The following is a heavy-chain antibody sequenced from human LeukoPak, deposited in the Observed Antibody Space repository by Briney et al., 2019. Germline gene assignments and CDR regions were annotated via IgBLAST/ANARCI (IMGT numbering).Heavy chain of an antibody. Sequence: VASVKVSCKASGYTFTNYAIHCVRQAPGQRFEWMGWINAANGHTKYSQQFHDRITITRDTSATTAYMELSNLRSDDMALYYCARGRGPPNTNRDFYYYYYMDVWGTGTTVTVSS. CDR3: ARGRGPPNTNRDFYYYYYMDV. V-gene: IGHV1-3*03. CDR2: INAANGHT. D-gene: IGHD3-10*01. CDR1: GYTFTNYA. J-gene: IGHJ6*03.